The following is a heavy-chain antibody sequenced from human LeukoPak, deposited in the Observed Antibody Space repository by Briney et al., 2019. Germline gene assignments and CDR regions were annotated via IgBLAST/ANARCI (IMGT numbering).Heavy chain of an antibody. CDR2: LSGSGDST. CDR1: GFTFSSYW. D-gene: IGHD3-9*01. CDR3: AKEAYYNILSGSEAEGFMDV. V-gene: IGHV3-23*01. Sequence: GGSLRLSCAASGFTFSSYWMSWVRQAPGKGLEWVSTLSGSGDSTYYADSVKGRFTISRDNSKNTLFLEMNRLRAEDTAIYYCAKEAYYNILSGSEAEGFMDVWGKGTAVIVSS. J-gene: IGHJ6*03.